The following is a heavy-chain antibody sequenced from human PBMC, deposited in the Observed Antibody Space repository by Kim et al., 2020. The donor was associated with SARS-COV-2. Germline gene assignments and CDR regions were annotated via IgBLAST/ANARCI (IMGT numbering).Heavy chain of an antibody. CDR2: IYRDGNT. D-gene: IGHD3-16*01. J-gene: IGHJ4*02. CDR1: GFSVSSNY. V-gene: IGHV3-53*04. CDR3: TRVYWGSYYFDY. Sequence: GGSLRLSCAASGFSVSSNYISWVRQAPGKGLEWVSIIYRDGNTYYADSVKGRFTISRHNAKNTVYLQMNSLRAEDTAVYYCTRVYWGSYYFDYWGQGTLVTVSS.